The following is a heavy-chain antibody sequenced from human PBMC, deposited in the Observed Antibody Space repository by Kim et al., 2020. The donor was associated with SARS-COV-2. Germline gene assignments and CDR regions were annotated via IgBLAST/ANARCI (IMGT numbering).Heavy chain of an antibody. CDR1: GGSISSYY. CDR2: IYYSGST. V-gene: IGHV4-59*08. Sequence: SETLSLTCTVSGGSISSYYWSWIRQPPGKGLEWIGYIYYSGSTNYNPSLKSRVTISVDTSKNQFSLKLSSVTAADTAVYYCARHRPNYDILTGYYPEAYFDYWGQGTLVTVSS. D-gene: IGHD3-9*01. J-gene: IGHJ4*02. CDR3: ARHRPNYDILTGYYPEAYFDY.